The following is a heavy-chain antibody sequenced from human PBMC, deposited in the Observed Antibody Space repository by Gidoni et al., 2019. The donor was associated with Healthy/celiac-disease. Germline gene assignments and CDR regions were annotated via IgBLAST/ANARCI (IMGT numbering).Heavy chain of an antibody. CDR3: ARARRYYCSGGRCHPHYRWFDP. Sequence: EVQLVESGGGLVKPGGSLRLSCAASGFTFSRHRLNLVGQAPGKGVEWVSSISSSSSYIYYADSGKGRFTISRDNDKNALYLQMNSLRAEDTAVYYCARARRYYCSGGRCHPHYRWFDPWGQGTLVTVSS. CDR1: GFTFSRHR. D-gene: IGHD2-15*01. V-gene: IGHV3-21*01. CDR2: ISSSSSYI. J-gene: IGHJ5*02.